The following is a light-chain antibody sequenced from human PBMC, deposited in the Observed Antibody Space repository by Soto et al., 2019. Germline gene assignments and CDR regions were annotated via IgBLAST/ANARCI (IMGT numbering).Light chain of an antibody. CDR2: GAS. V-gene: IGKV3-20*01. CDR1: PSVSSGY. J-gene: IGKJ2*01. CDR3: QQFENSPYT. Sequence: EIVLTPSPGPLSLSPGDRDTLSCTACPSVSSGYLAWYQQKPGQTPKLLIYGASNRATGIPDRFSGSGSEPEFTLNISRLEREDFAVYYCQQFENSPYTCGQGTKQQIK.